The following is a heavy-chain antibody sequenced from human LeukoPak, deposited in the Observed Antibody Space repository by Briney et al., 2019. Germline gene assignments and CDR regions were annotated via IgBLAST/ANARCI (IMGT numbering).Heavy chain of an antibody. CDR1: GGSISSGDYY. V-gene: IGHV4-30-4*08. J-gene: IGHJ4*02. CDR2: IYYSGST. Sequence: SQTLSLTCTVSGGSISSGDYYWSWIRQPPGKGLEWIGYIYYSGSTYDNPSLKSRVTISVDTSKNQFSLNLGSVTAADTAVYYCSSLPHCSSSSCPSYWGQGTLVTVSS. CDR3: SSLPHCSSSSCPSY. D-gene: IGHD2-2*01.